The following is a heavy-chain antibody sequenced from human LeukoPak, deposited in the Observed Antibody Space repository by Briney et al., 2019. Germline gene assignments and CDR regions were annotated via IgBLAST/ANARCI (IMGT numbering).Heavy chain of an antibody. D-gene: IGHD3-3*01. V-gene: IGHV4-34*01. J-gene: IGHJ4*02. CDR1: GGPFSGYY. Sequence: PSETLSLTCAVYGGPFSGYYWSWIRQPPGKGLEWIGEINHSGSTNYNPSLKSRVTISVDTSKNQFSLKLSSVTAADTAVYYCARSTTIFGVVIITEFDYWGQGTLVTVSS. CDR3: ARSTTIFGVVIITEFDY. CDR2: INHSGST.